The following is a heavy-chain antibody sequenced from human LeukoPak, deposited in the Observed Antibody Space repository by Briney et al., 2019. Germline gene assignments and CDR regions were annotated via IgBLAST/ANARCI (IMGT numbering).Heavy chain of an antibody. J-gene: IGHJ3*02. CDR1: GFTFSSYA. V-gene: IGHV3-23*01. Sequence: GGSLRLSCAASGFTFSSYAMSWVRQAPGKGLEWVSAISGSGGSTYYADSVKGRITISRDNSKNTLYLQMNSLRAEDTAVYYCAKDQARCSSTSCYTLDAFDIWGQGTMVTVSS. D-gene: IGHD2-2*02. CDR3: AKDQARCSSTSCYTLDAFDI. CDR2: ISGSGGST.